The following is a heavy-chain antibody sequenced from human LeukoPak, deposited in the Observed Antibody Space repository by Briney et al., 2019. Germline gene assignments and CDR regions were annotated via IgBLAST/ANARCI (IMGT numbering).Heavy chain of an antibody. V-gene: IGHV1-46*01. CDR2: INPSGGSA. CDR3: ARDPIRIAVAGSLDY. CDR1: GYTFTGYY. D-gene: IGHD6-19*01. J-gene: IGHJ4*02. Sequence: GASVKVSCKASGYTFTGYYLHWVRQAPGQGLEWMGIINPSGGSASYAQKFQGRVTMTRDMSTSTVYMELSSLRSEDTAVYYCARDPIRIAVAGSLDYWGQGTLVTVSS.